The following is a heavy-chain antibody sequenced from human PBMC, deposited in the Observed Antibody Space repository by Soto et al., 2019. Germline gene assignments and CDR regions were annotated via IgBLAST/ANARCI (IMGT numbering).Heavy chain of an antibody. V-gene: IGHV3-30*03. CDR2: SSYDGRET. CDR1: AFDFSSYG. J-gene: IGHJ4*02. CDR3: ARDSSWPILNCDS. Sequence: GGSLRLSCAASAFDFSSYGIHWVRQAPGKGLEWVAASSYDGRETFYADSAKGRFTVSKEMSKNTAFLQMNALRHEDTAVYFCARDSSWPILNCDSWRQGTPGTVAS. D-gene: IGHD3-10*01.